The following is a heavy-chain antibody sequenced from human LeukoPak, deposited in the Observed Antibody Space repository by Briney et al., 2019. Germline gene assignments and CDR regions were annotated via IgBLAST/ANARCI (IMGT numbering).Heavy chain of an antibody. CDR2: IKKDGSER. Sequence: GGSLRLSCAASGFTFSSYWMNRVRQAPGKGLEWVANIKKDGSERYYVGSVKGRFTISRDNTKKSLYLQMNTLRAEDTAVYYCARDLAGPPQEAFDIWGQGTMVTVSS. CDR1: GFTFSSYW. J-gene: IGHJ3*02. CDR3: ARDLAGPPQEAFDI. V-gene: IGHV3-7*01.